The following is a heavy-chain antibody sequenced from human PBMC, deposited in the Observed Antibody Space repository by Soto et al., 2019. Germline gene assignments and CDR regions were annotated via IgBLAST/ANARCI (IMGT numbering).Heavy chain of an antibody. J-gene: IGHJ4*02. D-gene: IGHD6-19*01. CDR3: ARSYSSGWEFDY. CDR1: GFTFSNYY. CDR2: ISSTGRTI. Sequence: GGSLRLSCGASGFTFSNYYMSWIRQAPGKGLEWISYISSTGRTIYYADSVKGRFTVSRDNAQNSLSLKLNSLRVEDTAVYYCARSYSSGWEFDYWGQGTQVTVSS. V-gene: IGHV3-11*01.